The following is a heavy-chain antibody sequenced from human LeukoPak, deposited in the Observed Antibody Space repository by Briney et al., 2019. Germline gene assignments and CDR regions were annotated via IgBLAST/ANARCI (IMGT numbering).Heavy chain of an antibody. CDR3: ARGRRSSGRHDAFDI. D-gene: IGHD1-26*01. J-gene: IGHJ3*02. CDR1: GXSISSYY. CDR2: IDYSGST. Sequence: PSETLSLTCTVSGXSISSYYWSWIRQPPGKGLEWIGYIDYSGSTNYNPSLKSRVTISLDRSKIQFSVKLSSVTTADTAVYYCARGRRSSGRHDAFDIWGQGTMVTVSS. V-gene: IGHV4-59*01.